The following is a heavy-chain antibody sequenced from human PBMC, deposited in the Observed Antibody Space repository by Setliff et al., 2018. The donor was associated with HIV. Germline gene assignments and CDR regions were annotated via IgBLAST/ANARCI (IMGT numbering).Heavy chain of an antibody. Sequence: AXVKVXXXAFGYTXXTNAXHWVRQAPGQRXXWMGYXNAGXDNTXYSEKFQGRXXXXRDTSANTAYMELSSLRSEDTAVYYCARGSCSGCYLSDYWGLGTLVTVSS. CDR3: ARGSCSGCYLSDY. CDR2: XNAGXDNT. CDR1: GYTXXTNA. D-gene: IGHD6-19*01. J-gene: IGHJ4*02. V-gene: IGHV1-3*01.